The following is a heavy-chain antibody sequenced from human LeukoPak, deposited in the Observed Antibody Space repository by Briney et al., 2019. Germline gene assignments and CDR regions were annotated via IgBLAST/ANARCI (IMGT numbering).Heavy chain of an antibody. Sequence: ASVEVSCKVSGYTLTELSMHWVRQAPGKGLEWMGGFDPEDGETIYAQKFQGRVTMPEDTSTDTAYMELSRLRSEDTAVYYCATDALRAPSREMNWFDPWGQGTLVTVSS. V-gene: IGHV1-24*01. CDR1: GYTLTELS. CDR3: ATDALRAPSREMNWFDP. CDR2: FDPEDGET. D-gene: IGHD3-16*01. J-gene: IGHJ5*02.